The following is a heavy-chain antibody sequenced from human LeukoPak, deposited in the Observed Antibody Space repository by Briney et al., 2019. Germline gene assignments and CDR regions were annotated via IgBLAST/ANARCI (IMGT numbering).Heavy chain of an antibody. Sequence: GGSLRLSCVASGFTLNSHEMNWVRQAPGKGLEWTSYINSGGSIVYYADSVKGRFTISRDNAKNSLYLQMDSLRAEDTAVYYCAALYYGSGTYWGQGTLVTVSS. CDR1: GFTLNSHE. CDR2: INSGGSIV. D-gene: IGHD3-10*01. V-gene: IGHV3-48*03. CDR3: AALYYGSGTY. J-gene: IGHJ4*02.